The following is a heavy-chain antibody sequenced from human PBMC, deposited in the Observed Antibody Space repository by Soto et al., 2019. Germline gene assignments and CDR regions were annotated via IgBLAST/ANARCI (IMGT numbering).Heavy chain of an antibody. V-gene: IGHV4-30-2*01. CDR2: IYHSGST. Sequence: SETLSLSCAVSGGSISSGGYSWSWIRQPPGKGLEWIGYIYHSGSTYYNPSLKSRVTISVDRSKNQFSLKLSSVTAADTAVYYCARGGFITFGGVIVNPGAFAIWGQGTMVTVSS. CDR1: GGSISSGGYS. CDR3: ARGGFITFGGVIVNPGAFAI. J-gene: IGHJ3*02. D-gene: IGHD3-16*02.